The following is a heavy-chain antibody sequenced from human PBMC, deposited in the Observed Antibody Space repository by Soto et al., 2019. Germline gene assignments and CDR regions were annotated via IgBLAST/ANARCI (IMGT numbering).Heavy chain of an antibody. Sequence: PSETLSLTCTVSGGSISSYYWSWIRQPPGKGLEWIGYIYYSGSTNYNPSLKSRVTISVDTSRNQFSLKLSSVTAADTAVYYCARERGASIAKKYYYYGMDVWGQGTTVTVSS. D-gene: IGHD6-6*01. CDR3: ARERGASIAKKYYYYGMDV. V-gene: IGHV4-59*01. CDR1: GGSISSYY. J-gene: IGHJ6*02. CDR2: IYYSGST.